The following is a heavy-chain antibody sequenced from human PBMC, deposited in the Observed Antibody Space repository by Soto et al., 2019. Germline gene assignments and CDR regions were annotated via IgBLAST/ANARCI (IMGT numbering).Heavy chain of an antibody. V-gene: IGHV1-69*13. CDR1: GGTFSRHS. J-gene: IGHJ4*02. CDR3: ARDGNLHDNNNYYYLY. D-gene: IGHD3-22*01. Sequence: SVKVSCKASGGTFSRHSINWVRQAPGQGLEWMGGIVPMFGNPNYAQKFQGRVTITADESTRTVYMELSSLRSEDTAVYYCARDGNLHDNNNYYYLYWGQGTLVTVSS. CDR2: IVPMFGNP.